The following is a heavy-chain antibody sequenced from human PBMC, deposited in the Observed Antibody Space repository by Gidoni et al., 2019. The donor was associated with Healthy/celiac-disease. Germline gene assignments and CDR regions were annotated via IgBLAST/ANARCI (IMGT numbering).Heavy chain of an antibody. CDR1: GYTFTSHY. CDR3: AREGNAETTVTTPTYYYYYYGMDV. V-gene: IGHV1-46*01. Sequence: QVQLVQSGAEVKKPGASVKVSCQAYGYTFTSHYMHWVRKAPGQGLEWMGIINPSGGSTSYAQKFQGRVTMTRDTSTSTVYMELSSLRSEDTAVYYCAREGNAETTVTTPTYYYYYYGMDVWGQGTTVTVSS. CDR2: INPSGGST. J-gene: IGHJ6*02. D-gene: IGHD4-17*01.